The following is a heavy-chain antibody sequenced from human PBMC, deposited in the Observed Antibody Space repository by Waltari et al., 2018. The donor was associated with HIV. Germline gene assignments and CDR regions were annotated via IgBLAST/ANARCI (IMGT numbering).Heavy chain of an antibody. CDR1: GYSFTSYW. V-gene: IGHV5-10-1*01. CDR3: ARHPYSSSGSYYFDY. J-gene: IGHJ4*02. D-gene: IGHD6-13*01. CDR2: IDPSGVYT. Sequence: EVQLVQSGAEVKKPGESLRISCKGSGYSFTSYWISWVRQMPGKGLEWMGRIDPSGVYTNYSPTFQCHVTISADKSISTGYLQWSSLKASDTAMYYCARHPYSSSGSYYFDYWGQGTLVTVSS.